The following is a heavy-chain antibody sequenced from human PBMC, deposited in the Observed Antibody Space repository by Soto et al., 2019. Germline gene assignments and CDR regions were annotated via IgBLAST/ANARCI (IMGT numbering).Heavy chain of an antibody. V-gene: IGHV1-2*02. J-gene: IGHJ5*02. CDR3: ARDRSSGPGWFDP. CDR1: GYTFTGDY. Sequence: GASVKVSCKASGYTFTGDYMHWVRQAPGQGLEWMGWINPNSGGTNYAQKFQGRVTMTRDTSISTAYMELSRLRSDDTAVYYCARDRSSGPGWFDPWGQGTLVTVSS. CDR2: INPNSGGT. D-gene: IGHD6-19*01.